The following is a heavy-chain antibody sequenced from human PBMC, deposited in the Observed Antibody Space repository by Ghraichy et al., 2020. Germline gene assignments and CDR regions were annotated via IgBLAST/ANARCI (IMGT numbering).Heavy chain of an antibody. D-gene: IGHD6-13*01. J-gene: IGHJ4*02. CDR3: AKDMVGYRAAAGTLDY. CDR1: GFTFSSYG. Sequence: GGSLRLSCAASGFTFSSYGMHWVRQAPGKGLEWVAFIRYDGSNKYYADSVKGRFTISRDNSKNTLYLQMNSLRAEDTAVYYCAKDMVGYRAAAGTLDYWGQGTLVTVSS. CDR2: IRYDGSNK. V-gene: IGHV3-30*02.